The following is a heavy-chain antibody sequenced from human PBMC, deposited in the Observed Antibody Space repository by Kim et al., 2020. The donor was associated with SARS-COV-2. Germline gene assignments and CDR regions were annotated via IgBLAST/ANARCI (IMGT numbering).Heavy chain of an antibody. D-gene: IGHD6-19*01. CDR2: I. V-gene: IGHV3-48*03. Sequence: IHYANSVKGRLTISRDHAKNSLDLQMNSLSAEETAVYYCARESDVAGNDYWGQGSLVTVSS. J-gene: IGHJ4*02. CDR3: ARESDVAGNDY.